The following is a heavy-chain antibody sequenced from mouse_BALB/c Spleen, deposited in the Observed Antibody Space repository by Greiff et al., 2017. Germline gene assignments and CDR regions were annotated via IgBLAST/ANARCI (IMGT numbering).Heavy chain of an antibody. CDR1: GFSLTSYG. CDR3: ARHGRYFYAMDY. V-gene: IGHV2-6-2*01. J-gene: IGHJ4*01. Sequence: VQLQQSGPDLVAPSQSLSITCTVSGFSLTSYGVHWVRQPPGKGLEWLVVIWSDGSTTYNSALKSRLSISKDNSKSQVFLKMNSLQTDDTAMYYCARHGRYFYAMDYWGQGTSVTVSS. CDR2: IWSDGST. D-gene: IGHD2-14*01.